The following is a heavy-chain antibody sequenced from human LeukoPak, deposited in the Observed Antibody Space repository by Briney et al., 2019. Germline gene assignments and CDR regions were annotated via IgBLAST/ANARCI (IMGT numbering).Heavy chain of an antibody. CDR1: GYSISSGYY. Sequence: PSETLSLTCTVAGYSISSGYYCGWIRQPPRKGLEWIGESNHSGSTNYNPSLKSRVTISVETSKNQFSLMLRSVTAADTAVFFFQAEDGIRDFDWLLNWFDPWGQGTLVTVSS. D-gene: IGHD3-9*01. CDR2: SNHSGST. CDR3: QAEDGIRDFDWLLNWFDP. V-gene: IGHV4-38-2*02. J-gene: IGHJ5*02.